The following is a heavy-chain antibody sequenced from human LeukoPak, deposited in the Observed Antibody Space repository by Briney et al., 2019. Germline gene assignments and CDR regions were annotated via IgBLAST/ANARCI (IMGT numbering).Heavy chain of an antibody. J-gene: IGHJ5*02. CDR2: IYYSGST. V-gene: IGHV4-59*12. CDR3: AREASSSWYNWFAP. Sequence: SETLSLTCTVSGGSISSYYWSWIRQPPGKGLEWIGYIYYSGSTNYNPSLKSRVTISVDTSKNQFSLKLSSVTAADTAVYYCAREASSSWYNWFAPWGQGTLVTVSS. D-gene: IGHD6-13*01. CDR1: GGSISSYY.